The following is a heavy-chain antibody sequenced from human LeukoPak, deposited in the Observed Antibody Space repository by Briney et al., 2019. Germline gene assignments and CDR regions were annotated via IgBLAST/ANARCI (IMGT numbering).Heavy chain of an antibody. CDR3: ATAYCSGGSCYFFDY. CDR1: GGSISSYY. Sequence: SKTLSLTCTVSGGSISSYYWSWIRQPPGKGLEWIGYIYYSGSTNYNPSLKSRVTISVDTSKNQFSLKLSSVTAADTAVYYCATAYCSGGSCYFFDYWGQGTLVTVSS. V-gene: IGHV4-59*01. J-gene: IGHJ4*02. D-gene: IGHD2-15*01. CDR2: IYYSGST.